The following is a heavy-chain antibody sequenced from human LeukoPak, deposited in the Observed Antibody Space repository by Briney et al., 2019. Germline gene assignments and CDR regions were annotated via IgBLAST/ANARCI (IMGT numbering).Heavy chain of an antibody. CDR1: GGSISSGDYY. CDR2: IYYSGST. V-gene: IGHV4-30-4*01. J-gene: IGHJ3*02. CDR3: ARAPSGVVDGPKRDAFDI. D-gene: IGHD2-2*01. Sequence: PSETLSLTCTVSGGSISSGDYYWSWLRQPPGTGLEWIGYIYYSGSTYYNPSLKSRVTISVDTSKNQFSLKLSSVTAADTAVYYCARAPSGVVDGPKRDAFDIWGQGTMVTVSS.